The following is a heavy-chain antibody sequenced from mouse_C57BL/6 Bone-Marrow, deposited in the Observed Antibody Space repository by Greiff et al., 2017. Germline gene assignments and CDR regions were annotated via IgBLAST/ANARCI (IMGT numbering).Heavy chain of an antibody. V-gene: IGHV1-7*01. CDR3: ARWLPTLWYLGV. CDR1: GYTFTSYW. D-gene: IGHD2-2*01. J-gene: IGHJ1*02. CDR2: INPSSGYT. Sequence: VQLQQSGAELAKPGASVKLSCKASGYTFTSYWMHWVKQRPGQGLEWIGYINPSSGYTKYNQKFKDKATLTADKSSSTAYMQLSSLTYEDSAVYYCARWLPTLWYLGVRGTGTTGNGSS.